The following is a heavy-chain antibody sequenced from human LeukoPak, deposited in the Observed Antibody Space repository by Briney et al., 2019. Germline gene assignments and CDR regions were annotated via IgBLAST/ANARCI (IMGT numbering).Heavy chain of an antibody. J-gene: IGHJ4*02. CDR2: ISSSGSTM. CDR3: ARGYKFGAS. CDR1: GFTFSDYY. D-gene: IGHD3-16*01. Sequence: GGSLRLSCAASGFTFSDYYMSWIRQVPGKGLEWVSYISSSGSTMYHAGSVKGRFTISRDNAKNSLYLQMTSLRAEDTAVYFCARGYKFGASWGQGTLVTVPS. V-gene: IGHV3-11*01.